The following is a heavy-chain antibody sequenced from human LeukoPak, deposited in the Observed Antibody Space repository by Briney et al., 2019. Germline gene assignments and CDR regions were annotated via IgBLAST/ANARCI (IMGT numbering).Heavy chain of an antibody. CDR1: GYTFTDYY. V-gene: IGHV1-2*02. CDR2: VNPNSGDT. Sequence: ASVKVSCKASGYTFTDYYIHWVRQAPGQGLEWMGWVNPNSGDTDYAQKFQDRVIMTRDTSINTAYIELSSLRSDDTAVYYCARGRRILWRDPNAGDFFDYWGQGTLVSVS. J-gene: IGHJ4*02. D-gene: IGHD2/OR15-2a*01. CDR3: ARGRRILWRDPNAGDFFDY.